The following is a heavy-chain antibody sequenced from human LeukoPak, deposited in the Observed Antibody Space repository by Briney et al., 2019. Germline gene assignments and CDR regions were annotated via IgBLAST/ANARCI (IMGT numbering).Heavy chain of an antibody. CDR1: GGSISSYY. V-gene: IGHV4-4*07. D-gene: IGHD3-22*01. Sequence: KPSETLSLTCTVSGGSISSYYWSWIRQPAGKGLEWIGRIYTSGSTNYNPSLKSRVTMSVDTSKNQFSLKLSSVTAADTAVYYCARDNGYYDSSGYYAPYYYYGMDVWGQGTTVTVSS. CDR2: IYTSGST. CDR3: ARDNGYYDSSGYYAPYYYYGMDV. J-gene: IGHJ6*02.